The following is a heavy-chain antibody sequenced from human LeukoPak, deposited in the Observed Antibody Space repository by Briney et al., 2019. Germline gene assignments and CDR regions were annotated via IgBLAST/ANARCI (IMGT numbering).Heavy chain of an antibody. CDR3: AKDYDSSGYRRGHYYYGMDV. V-gene: IGHV3-30*18. CDR2: ISYDGSNK. D-gene: IGHD3-22*01. Sequence: SGGSLRLSCAASGFTFSSYGMHWARQAPGKGLEWVAVISYDGSNKYYADSVKGRFTISRDNSKNTLYLQMNSLRAEDTAVYYCAKDYDSSGYRRGHYYYGMDVWGQGTTVTVSS. CDR1: GFTFSSYG. J-gene: IGHJ6*02.